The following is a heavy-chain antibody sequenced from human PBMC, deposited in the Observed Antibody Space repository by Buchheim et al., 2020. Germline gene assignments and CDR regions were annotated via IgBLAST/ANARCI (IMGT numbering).Heavy chain of an antibody. CDR3: ARGDLGSTWYGHY. CDR2: IWVDGSNK. J-gene: IGHJ4*02. V-gene: IGHV3-33*01. Sequence: QVQLVESGGGVVQPGRSLRLSCAASGFIFSSYAMHWVRQAPGKGLEWVAVIWVDGSNKYYADSVKGRFTTSRDTSKNTLYLQMNSLRAEDTAVYYCARGDLGSTWYGHYWGQGTL. CDR1: GFIFSSYA. D-gene: IGHD6-13*01.